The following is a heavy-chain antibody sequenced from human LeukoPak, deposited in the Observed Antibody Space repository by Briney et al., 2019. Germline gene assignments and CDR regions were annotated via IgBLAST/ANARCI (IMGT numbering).Heavy chain of an antibody. Sequence: GGSLRLSRAASGFTFDDYGMSWVRQAPGKGLEWVSGINWNGGSTGYADSVKGRFTISRDNAKNSLYLQMNSLRAEDAALYYCARSVAASRDYWGQGTLVTVSS. CDR2: INWNGGST. CDR1: GFTFDDYG. CDR3: ARSVAASRDY. D-gene: IGHD2-15*01. V-gene: IGHV3-20*04. J-gene: IGHJ4*02.